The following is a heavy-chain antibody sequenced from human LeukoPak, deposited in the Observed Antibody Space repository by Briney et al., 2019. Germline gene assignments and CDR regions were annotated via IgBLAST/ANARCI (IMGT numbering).Heavy chain of an antibody. CDR2: IPYDGSTK. J-gene: IGHJ4*02. CDR1: GFTFSNYA. CDR3: AEDLHYYGPGSSPQY. Sequence: GGSLRLPCEVSGFTFSNYAMQWVRGAPGKGLEGVALIPYDGSTKHYADAVKGRFTISRDNSKNTLSLQINSLRSEDTAVYYCAEDLHYYGPGSSPQYWGQGSLVTVSS. D-gene: IGHD3-10*01. V-gene: IGHV3-30*18.